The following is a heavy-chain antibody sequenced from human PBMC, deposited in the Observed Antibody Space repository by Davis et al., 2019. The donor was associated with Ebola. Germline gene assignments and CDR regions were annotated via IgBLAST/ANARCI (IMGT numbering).Heavy chain of an antibody. V-gene: IGHV6-1*01. J-gene: IGHJ4*02. CDR2: TYYRSKWYN. CDR1: GDSVSSNTAA. CDR3: ARDHLGAGPPLDY. D-gene: IGHD1-26*01. Sequence: LSLTCAISGDSVSSNTAAWNWIRQSPSRGLEWLGRTYYRSKWYNDYAVSVKSRIIFNPDTSKNQISLQLNSVTPEDSAVYYCARDHLGAGPPLDYWGQGTLVTVSS.